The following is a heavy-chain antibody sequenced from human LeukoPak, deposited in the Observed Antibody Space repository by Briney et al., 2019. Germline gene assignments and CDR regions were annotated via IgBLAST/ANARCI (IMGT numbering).Heavy chain of an antibody. V-gene: IGHV3-48*01. Sequence: GGSLRLSCAASGFTFSSYSMNWVRQAPGKGLEWVSYISSSSSTIYYADSVKGRFTISRDNSKNTLYLQMNSLRAEDTAVYYCAKDGGYGDYLTYYYYYYMDVWGKGTTVTISS. CDR1: GFTFSSYS. D-gene: IGHD4-17*01. J-gene: IGHJ6*03. CDR3: AKDGGYGDYLTYYYYYYMDV. CDR2: ISSSSSTI.